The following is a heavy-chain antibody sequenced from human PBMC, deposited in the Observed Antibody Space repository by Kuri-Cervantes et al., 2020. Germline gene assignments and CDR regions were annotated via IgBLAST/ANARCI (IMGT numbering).Heavy chain of an antibody. CDR1: GYTFTGYY. J-gene: IGHJ6*02. Sequence: ASVKVSCKASGYTFTGYYMHWVRQAPGQGLEWMGWINPNSGGTNYAQKFQGRVTMTRATSISTAYMELSSLRSEDTAVYYCAPGAYGSGSYHTHYYYGMDVWGQGTTVTVSS. CDR2: INPNSGGT. D-gene: IGHD3-10*01. V-gene: IGHV1-2*02. CDR3: APGAYGSGSYHTHYYYGMDV.